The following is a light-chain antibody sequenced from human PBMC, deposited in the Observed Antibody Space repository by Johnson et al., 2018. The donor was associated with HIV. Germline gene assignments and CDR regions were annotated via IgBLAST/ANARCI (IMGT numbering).Light chain of an antibody. Sequence: QAVLTQPPSVSAAPGQKVTISCSGSSSNIGNNYVSWYQQLPGTAPTLLIYDNNKRPSGIPDRFSGSKSGTSATLGITGLQTGDEADYYCETWDSSLSAPVFGTGTKVTVL. V-gene: IGLV1-51*01. CDR3: ETWDSSLSAPV. J-gene: IGLJ1*01. CDR2: DNN. CDR1: SSNIGNNY.